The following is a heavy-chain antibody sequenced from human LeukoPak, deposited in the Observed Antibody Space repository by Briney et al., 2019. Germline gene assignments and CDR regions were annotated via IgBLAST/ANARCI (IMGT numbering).Heavy chain of an antibody. Sequence: GGSLRLSCVVSGFTFGSYGFSWVRQAPGRGLEWVSAISGSGDSTYYADSVKGRFTISRDNSKNTLFLQMNSLRGDDTAVYYCAKDRRPKASGSPSGYMDVWGKGTTGTVSS. V-gene: IGHV3-23*01. J-gene: IGHJ6*03. CDR3: AKDRRPKASGSPSGYMDV. CDR1: GFTFGSYG. CDR2: ISGSGDST. D-gene: IGHD3-10*01.